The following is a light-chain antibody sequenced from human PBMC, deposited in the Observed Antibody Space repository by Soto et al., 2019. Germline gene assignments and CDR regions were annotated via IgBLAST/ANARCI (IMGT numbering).Light chain of an antibody. Sequence: EIVMTQSPATLSVSPGERATLSCMVSQSISSNLAWYQQKPGQAPRLLMFRTSSRATGFPARFSGSGSGTEFNLTISSLQSEDFGVYYCQQYNNWPRATFGGGTKVDIK. CDR1: QSISSN. V-gene: IGKV3-15*01. J-gene: IGKJ4*01. CDR2: RTS. CDR3: QQYNNWPRAT.